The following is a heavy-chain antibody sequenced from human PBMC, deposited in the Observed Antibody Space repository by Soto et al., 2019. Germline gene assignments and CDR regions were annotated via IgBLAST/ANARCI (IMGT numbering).Heavy chain of an antibody. D-gene: IGHD4-17*01. Sequence: SETLSLTCTVSDGSISSYYWSWIRQPPGKGLEWIGYIYYSGSTNYNPSLKSRVTISVDTSKNQFSLRAEDTAVYYCANLLEYGDDPDFDYWGQGTLVTVSS. V-gene: IGHV4-59*01. CDR1: DGSISSYY. CDR3: ANLLEYGDDPDFDY. CDR2: IYYSGST. J-gene: IGHJ4*02.